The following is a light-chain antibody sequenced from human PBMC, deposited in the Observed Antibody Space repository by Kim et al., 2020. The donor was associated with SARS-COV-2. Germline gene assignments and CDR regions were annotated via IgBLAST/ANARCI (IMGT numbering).Light chain of an antibody. CDR1: QDSNTV. CDR2: KAS. J-gene: IGKJ2*01. CDR3: QHYSRYPYT. V-gene: IGKV1-5*03. Sequence: SAAGGDRGTRTCRARQDSNTVVAWYQQKPGKAPKLLIFKASYLDAWGPSRFSASGSGTGFTLTISSLQPEDFATYYCQHYSRYPYTFGQGTKLEI.